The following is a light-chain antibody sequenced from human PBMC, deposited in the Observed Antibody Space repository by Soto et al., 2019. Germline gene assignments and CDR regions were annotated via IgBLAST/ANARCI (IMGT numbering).Light chain of an antibody. V-gene: IGKV2-30*01. CDR1: QSLLYSDGNTY. CDR2: KVS. Sequence: DVVMSQSPLSLPVTLGQPASISCRSSQSLLYSDGNTYLNWFHQRPGQSPRRLIYKVSNRDSGVPDKFSDSGLGTDFTLKSSRVEAEDVGIYYCVQGAHWPPYTVGEGTKLDIK. CDR3: VQGAHWPPYT. J-gene: IGKJ2*01.